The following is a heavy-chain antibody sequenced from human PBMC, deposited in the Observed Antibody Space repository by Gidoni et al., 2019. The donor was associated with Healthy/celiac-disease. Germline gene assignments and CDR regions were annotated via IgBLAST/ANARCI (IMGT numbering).Heavy chain of an antibody. D-gene: IGHD2-2*01. CDR3: ARSTIAQYCSSTSCYAFDY. CDR2: IYYSGST. CDR1: GGSISSYY. V-gene: IGHV4-59*08. Sequence: QVQLQESGPGLVKPSETLSLTCTVSGGSISSYYWSWIRQPPGKGLEWIGYIYYSGSTNYNPSLKSRVTISVDTSKNQFSLKLSSVTAADTAVYYCARSTIAQYCSSTSCYAFDYWGQGTLVTVSS. J-gene: IGHJ4*02.